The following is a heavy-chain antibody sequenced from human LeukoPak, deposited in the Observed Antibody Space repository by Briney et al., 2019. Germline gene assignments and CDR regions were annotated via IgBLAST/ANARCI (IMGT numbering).Heavy chain of an antibody. CDR2: INPNSGGT. V-gene: IGHV1-2*02. J-gene: IGHJ5*02. CDR3: ARMSYYDSSGDNWFDP. CDR1: GYTFTSYY. Sequence: ASVKVSCKASGYTFTSYYMHWVRQAPGQGLEWMGIINPNSGGTNYAQKFQGRVTMTRDTSISTAYMELSSLRSEDTAVYYCARMSYYDSSGDNWFDPWGQGTLVTVSS. D-gene: IGHD3-22*01.